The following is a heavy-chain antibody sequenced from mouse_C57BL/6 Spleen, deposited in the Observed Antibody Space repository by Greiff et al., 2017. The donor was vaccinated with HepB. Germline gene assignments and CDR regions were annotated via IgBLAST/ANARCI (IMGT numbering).Heavy chain of an antibody. CDR1: GYTFTSYW. Sequence: VQLQQSGTELVKPGASVKLSCKASGYTFTSYWMHWVKQRPGQGLEWIGNINPSNGGTNYNEKFKSKATLTVDKSSSTAYMQRRSLTSEDSAVYYCAAGGDGYYGGFGYWGQGTTLTVSS. D-gene: IGHD2-3*01. CDR3: AAGGDGYYGGFGY. V-gene: IGHV1-53*01. J-gene: IGHJ2*01. CDR2: INPSNGGT.